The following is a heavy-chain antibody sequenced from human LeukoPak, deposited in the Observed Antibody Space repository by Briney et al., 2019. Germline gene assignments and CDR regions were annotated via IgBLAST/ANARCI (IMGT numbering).Heavy chain of an antibody. Sequence: SVKVSCKASGGTFSSYAISWVRQAPEQGLEWMGGIIPIFGTANYAQKFQGRVTITTDESTSTAYMELSSLRSEDTAVYYCARVRYYYGSGSGHRPEAYFDYWGQGTLVTVSS. J-gene: IGHJ4*02. CDR1: GGTFSSYA. CDR3: ARVRYYYGSGSGHRPEAYFDY. D-gene: IGHD3-10*01. CDR2: IIPIFGTA. V-gene: IGHV1-69*05.